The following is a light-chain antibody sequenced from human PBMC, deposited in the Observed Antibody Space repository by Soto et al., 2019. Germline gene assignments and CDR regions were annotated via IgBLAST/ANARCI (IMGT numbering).Light chain of an antibody. V-gene: IGKV1-39*01. CDR3: QQTYATAFT. Sequence: IQMTQSPSSLSASVGGRVTITCRASQSILAYLNWYQVKLGKPPRLLIFSASNLQSGVPPRFNGSGSGTDFALTIGGVEPEDAATYSCQQTYATAFTFGQGT. J-gene: IGKJ2*01. CDR1: QSILAY. CDR2: SAS.